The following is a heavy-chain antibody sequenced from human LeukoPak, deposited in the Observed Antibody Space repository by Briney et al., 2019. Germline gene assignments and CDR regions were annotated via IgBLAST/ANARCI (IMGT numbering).Heavy chain of an antibody. V-gene: IGHV3-66*01. Sequence: GGSLRLSCAVSGFTVSSNYMSWVRQAPGKGLEWVSVIYSGGNTHSADSVKGRFTISRDNSKNTLYLQMNSLRAEDTAVYYCAKARAPVRDYYYMDVWGKGTTVTVSS. CDR1: GFTVSSNY. D-gene: IGHD6-6*01. CDR2: IYSGGNT. J-gene: IGHJ6*03. CDR3: AKARAPVRDYYYMDV.